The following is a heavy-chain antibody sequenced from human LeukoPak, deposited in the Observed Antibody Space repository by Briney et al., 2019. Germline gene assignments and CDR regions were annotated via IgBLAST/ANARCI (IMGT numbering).Heavy chain of an antibody. CDR2: ISAYNGNT. V-gene: IGHV1-18*01. Sequence: ASVKVSCKASGYTFTSYGISWVRQAPGQGLEWMGWISAYNGNTNYAQKFQGRVTITADKSTSTAYMELSSLRSEDTAVYYCARDPSDWGQGTLVTVSS. CDR3: ARDPSD. CDR1: GYTFTSYG. J-gene: IGHJ4*02.